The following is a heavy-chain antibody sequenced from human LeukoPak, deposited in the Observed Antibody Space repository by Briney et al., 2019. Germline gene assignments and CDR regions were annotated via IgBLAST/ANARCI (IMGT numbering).Heavy chain of an antibody. CDR2: IQYAGSDK. D-gene: IGHD5-18*01. V-gene: IGHV3-30*02. CDR1: GFTFNSYG. Sequence: GGSLRLSCAASGFTFNSYGMHWVRQAPGKGPGWVAFIQYAGSDKYYTDSVKGRFTISRDNSKNTLYLQMNSLRVEDTAVYYCAKGWDVDTAIDYWGQGTLVTVSS. J-gene: IGHJ4*02. CDR3: AKGWDVDTAIDY.